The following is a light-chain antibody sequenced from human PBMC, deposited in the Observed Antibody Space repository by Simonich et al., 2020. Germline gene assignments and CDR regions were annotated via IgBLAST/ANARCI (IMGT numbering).Light chain of an antibody. Sequence: QSVLTQPPSASGTPGQRVTISCSGSSSNIGSNYVYWYQQLPGTAPKLPIYSNNQRPSGVPDRFSGSKSGTSASLAISGLRSEDEADYYCAAWDDSRSGRVFGGGTKLTVL. V-gene: IGLV1-47*02. CDR2: SNN. CDR1: SSNIGSNY. CDR3: AAWDDSRSGRV. J-gene: IGLJ3*02.